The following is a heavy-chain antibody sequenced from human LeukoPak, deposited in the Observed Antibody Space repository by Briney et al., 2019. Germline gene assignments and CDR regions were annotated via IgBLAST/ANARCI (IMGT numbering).Heavy chain of an antibody. CDR1: GGTFSSYA. CDR2: IIPIFGTA. D-gene: IGHD1-26*01. Sequence: GASVKVSCKASGGTFSSYAISWVRQAPGQGLEWMGRIIPIFGTANYAQKFQGRVTITTDESTSTAYMELSSLRSEDTAVYYCARRRELLGNWFDPWGQGTLVTVSS. V-gene: IGHV1-69*05. CDR3: ARRRELLGNWFDP. J-gene: IGHJ5*02.